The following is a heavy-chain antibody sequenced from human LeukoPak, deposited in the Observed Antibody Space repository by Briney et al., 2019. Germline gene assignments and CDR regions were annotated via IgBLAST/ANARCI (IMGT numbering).Heavy chain of an antibody. J-gene: IGHJ4*02. CDR3: ATSPYCTGGTCDFSNN. Sequence: GESLKISCKGSGYSFTTSWIGWVRQMPGKGLEWMGIIYPGDSDTRYIPSFQGQVTISADKSISTAYLQWSSLKASDTAMYYCATSPYCTGGTCDFSNNWGQGTLVTASS. CDR2: IYPGDSDT. V-gene: IGHV5-51*01. CDR1: GYSFTTSW. D-gene: IGHD2-15*01.